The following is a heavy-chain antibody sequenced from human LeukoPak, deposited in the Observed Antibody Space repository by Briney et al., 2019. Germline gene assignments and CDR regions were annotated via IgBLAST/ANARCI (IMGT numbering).Heavy chain of an antibody. D-gene: IGHD6-19*01. CDR1: GFTFSSYA. CDR3: AKETVAAPPIDY. V-gene: IGHV3-23*01. Sequence: GGSLRLSCAASGFTFSSYAMSWVRQARGKELAWVSAIRGSAYSIYYADSVKGRFTISRDNSNKTLYPQMNSLRAEDTAVYYCAKETVAAPPIDYWGRGTLVTVSS. J-gene: IGHJ4*02. CDR2: IRGSAYSI.